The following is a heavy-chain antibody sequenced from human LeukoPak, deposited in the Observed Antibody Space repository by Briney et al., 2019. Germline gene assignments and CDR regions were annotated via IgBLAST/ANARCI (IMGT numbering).Heavy chain of an antibody. V-gene: IGHV3-7*01. Sequence: PGGSLRLSCAPSGFTFSHYWMSWVRQAPGKGLEWVANIKEDGSEKYYVDSVKGRFTISRDNAKNSLSLQVNSLRAEDTAVYYCAKDNPVLSYVKGGFDYWGQGTLVTVSS. D-gene: IGHD5-18*01. CDR3: AKDNPVLSYVKGGFDY. CDR1: GFTFSHYW. J-gene: IGHJ4*02. CDR2: IKEDGSEK.